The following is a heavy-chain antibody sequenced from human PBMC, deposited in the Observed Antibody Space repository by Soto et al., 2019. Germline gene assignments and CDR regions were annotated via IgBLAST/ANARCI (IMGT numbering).Heavy chain of an antibody. CDR2: ISSSSSYI. D-gene: IGHD3-10*01. J-gene: IGHJ3*02. CDR1: GFTFSDYY. Sequence: PGGSLRLSCEASGFTFSDYYMSWIRQALGKGLEWVSYISSSSSYINFADSVKGRFTISRDNAKNSLYLQMNSLRAEDMAVYYCARSRASDSGSSVRGAFDIWGQGTMVTVSS. V-gene: IGHV3-11*03. CDR3: ARSRASDSGSSVRGAFDI.